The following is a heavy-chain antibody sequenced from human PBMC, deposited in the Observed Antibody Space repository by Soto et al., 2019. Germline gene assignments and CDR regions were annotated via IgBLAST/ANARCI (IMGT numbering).Heavy chain of an antibody. V-gene: IGHV3-23*01. CDR1: GFKFSNYA. CDR3: AKDRRAGGNSAFYFDF. Sequence: ALRLSCAASGFKFSNYAMSWVRQAPGKGLEWVSLISATGGGTYYADSVKGRFTISRDNSHNTLYLQVHSLTAEDTAVYYCAKDRRAGGNSAFYFDFWGQGAQVTVSS. CDR2: ISATGGGT. J-gene: IGHJ4*02. D-gene: IGHD3-16*01.